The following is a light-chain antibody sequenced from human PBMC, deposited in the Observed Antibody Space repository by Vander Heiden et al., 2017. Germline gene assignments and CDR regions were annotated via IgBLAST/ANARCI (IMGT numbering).Light chain of an antibody. CDR2: EVS. Sequence: QSALTQPPSPSGSPGQSVTISCTGTSGDVGGYHYVPCSRQHPGKAPKVMIYEVSKRPSGVPDRFSGSKSGNTASLTVSGLLAEDEADYYCSSYAGSNNLVFGGGTKLTVL. CDR1: SGDVGGYHY. CDR3: SSYAGSNNLV. V-gene: IGLV2-8*01. J-gene: IGLJ3*02.